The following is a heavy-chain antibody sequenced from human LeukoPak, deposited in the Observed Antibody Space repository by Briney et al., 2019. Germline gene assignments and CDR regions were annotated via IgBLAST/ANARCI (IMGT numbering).Heavy chain of an antibody. V-gene: IGHV3-30*02. CDR3: AKELGTAVVGQRVDY. CDR2: IQTDGSDK. Sequence: GGSLRLSCVTSGFTFTNHWMSRVRQAPGKGLEWVIFIQTDGSDKYYADSVKGRFTVSRDNSKNTLYLQMNSLRPEDTAVYYCAKELGTAVVGQRVDYWGQGTLVTVSS. D-gene: IGHD2-2*01. J-gene: IGHJ4*02. CDR1: GFTFTNHW.